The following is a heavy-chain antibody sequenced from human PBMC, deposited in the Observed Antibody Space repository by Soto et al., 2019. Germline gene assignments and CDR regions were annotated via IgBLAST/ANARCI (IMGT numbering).Heavy chain of an antibody. Sequence: SETLSLTCTVSGGSISSSIYYWGWLRQPPGRGLEWIGCIYYAGSTKYKPSLNSRVTISVDTSKNQFSLTVTSVTAADTAVYYCARRIVATETLDYWGQGTLVTVSS. CDR2: IYYAGST. J-gene: IGHJ4*02. V-gene: IGHV4-39*01. D-gene: IGHD5-12*01. CDR3: ARRIVATETLDY. CDR1: GGSISSSIYY.